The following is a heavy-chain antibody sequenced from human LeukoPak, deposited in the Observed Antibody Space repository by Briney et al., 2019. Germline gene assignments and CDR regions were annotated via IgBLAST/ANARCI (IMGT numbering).Heavy chain of an antibody. D-gene: IGHD3-22*01. J-gene: IGHJ4*02. CDR2: INRDGSQK. Sequence: GGSLRLSCAASGFSLSAYWMTWVRQAPGKGLEWVANINRDGSQKNHVDSVKGRFTISRDNAKNSLYLQMNSLRAEDTAVYYCAKGGSGEYYDSSGYFDYWGQGTLVTVSS. V-gene: IGHV3-7*01. CDR3: AKGGSGEYYDSSGYFDY. CDR1: GFSLSAYW.